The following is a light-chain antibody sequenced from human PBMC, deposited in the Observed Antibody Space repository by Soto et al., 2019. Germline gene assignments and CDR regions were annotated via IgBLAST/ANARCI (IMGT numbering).Light chain of an antibody. CDR2: DAS. CDR1: QSVSRH. J-gene: IGKJ4*01. V-gene: IGKV3-11*01. CDR3: QQRSNWPPVT. Sequence: VLTQSPATLSLSPGERATLSCRASQSVSRHLAWYQQKPGQAPRLLILDASDRATGIPARFSGSGSGTNFTLTISSLEPEDFAVYYCQQRSNWPPVTFGGGTKVDIK.